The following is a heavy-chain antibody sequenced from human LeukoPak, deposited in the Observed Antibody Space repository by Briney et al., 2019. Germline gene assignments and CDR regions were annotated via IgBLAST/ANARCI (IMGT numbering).Heavy chain of an antibody. Sequence: SVKVSXKASGGTFSSYAISWVRQAPGQGLEWMGGIIPIFGTANYAQKFQGRVTITADESTSTAYMELSSLRSEDTAVYYCARAVSSDSSGYFLGVFGAFDIWGQGTMVTVSS. CDR3: ARAVSSDSSGYFLGVFGAFDI. CDR2: IIPIFGTA. CDR1: GGTFSSYA. D-gene: IGHD3-22*01. V-gene: IGHV1-69*13. J-gene: IGHJ3*02.